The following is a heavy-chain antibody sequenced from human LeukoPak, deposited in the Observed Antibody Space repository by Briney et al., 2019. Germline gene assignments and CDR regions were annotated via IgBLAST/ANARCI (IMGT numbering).Heavy chain of an antibody. Sequence: SQTLSLTCAISGHSFSSNSAAWTWIRQSPSRGLEWLGRTYYKSKLYNDYAVSVKSRITINPDTSKNQFSLQLNSVTPEDTAVYYCARARDLIPRVFDYWGRGTLVTVSS. CDR3: ARARDLIPRVFDY. CDR2: TYYKSKLYN. J-gene: IGHJ4*02. CDR1: GHSFSSNSAA. V-gene: IGHV6-1*01. D-gene: IGHD3-3*01.